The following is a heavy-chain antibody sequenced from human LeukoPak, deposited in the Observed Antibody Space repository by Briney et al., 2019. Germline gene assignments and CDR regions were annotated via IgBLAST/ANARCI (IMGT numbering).Heavy chain of an antibody. CDR3: ARVLSDSTGYFYPY. D-gene: IGHD3-9*01. J-gene: IGHJ4*02. Sequence: VASVKVSCKASGYTFTGYYMHWVRQAPGQGLEWMGWINPNSGGTNFAQRFQGRVTLTWDTSLSTAYMELSRLRSDDTALYYCARVLSDSTGYFYPYWGQGTLVTVSS. V-gene: IGHV1-2*02. CDR2: INPNSGGT. CDR1: GYTFTGYY.